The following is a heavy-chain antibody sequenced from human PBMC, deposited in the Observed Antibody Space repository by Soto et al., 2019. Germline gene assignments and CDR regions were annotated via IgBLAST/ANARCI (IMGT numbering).Heavy chain of an antibody. J-gene: IGHJ3*02. Sequence: SVKVSCKASGGTFSSYAISWVRQAPGQGLEWMGGIIPIFGTANYAQKFQGRVTITADKSTSTAYMELSSLRSEDTAVYYCARDLGLYCSGGSCYGDDAFDIWGQGTMVTVSS. CDR2: IIPIFGTA. CDR1: GGTFSSYA. D-gene: IGHD2-15*01. CDR3: ARDLGLYCSGGSCYGDDAFDI. V-gene: IGHV1-69*06.